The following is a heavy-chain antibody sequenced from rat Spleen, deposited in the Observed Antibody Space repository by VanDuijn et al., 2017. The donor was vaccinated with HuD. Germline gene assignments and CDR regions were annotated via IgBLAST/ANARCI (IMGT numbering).Heavy chain of an antibody. CDR2: ISPSGGST. CDR1: GFTFSDHN. Sequence: EVQLVESGGGLVQPGRSLKLSCAASGFTFSDHNMAWVRQAPKKGLEWVASISPSGGSTYYRDSVKGRFTISRDNAKSTLYLQMDSLGSEDTATYYCATAGSRISRFAYWGQGTLVTVSS. D-gene: IGHD2-7*01. V-gene: IGHV5-19*01. J-gene: IGHJ3*01. CDR3: ATAGSRISRFAY.